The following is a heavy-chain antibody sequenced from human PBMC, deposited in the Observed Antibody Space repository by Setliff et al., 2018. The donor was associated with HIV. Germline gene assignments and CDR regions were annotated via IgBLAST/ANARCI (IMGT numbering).Heavy chain of an antibody. J-gene: IGHJ4*02. V-gene: IGHV4-34*01. Sequence: SETLSLTCAVYGGSFSDHYWSWIRQPPGKGLEWIGEINHSGSTNYNSSLKSRVTISVDTSKNQFSLKLNSVTAADTAVYYCARARSLITVRRSFDYWGQGTQVTVSS. CDR3: ARARSLITVRRSFDY. CDR1: GGSFSDHY. CDR2: INHSGST. D-gene: IGHD6-6*01.